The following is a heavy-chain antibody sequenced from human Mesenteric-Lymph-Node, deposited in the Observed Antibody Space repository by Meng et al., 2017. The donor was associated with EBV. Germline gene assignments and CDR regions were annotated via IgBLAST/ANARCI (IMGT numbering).Heavy chain of an antibody. CDR2: IIPIFGTA. CDR1: GGTFSSYA. Sequence: QVQLVQAGAEVKRPRASVRVSCKASGGTFSSYAISWVRQAPGQGLEWMGGIIPIFGTANYAQKFQGRVTITADESTSTAYMELRSLGSDDTAVYYCARGLYSGYDLDHWGQGTLVTVSS. CDR3: ARGLYSGYDLDH. J-gene: IGHJ4*02. D-gene: IGHD5-12*01. V-gene: IGHV1-69*01.